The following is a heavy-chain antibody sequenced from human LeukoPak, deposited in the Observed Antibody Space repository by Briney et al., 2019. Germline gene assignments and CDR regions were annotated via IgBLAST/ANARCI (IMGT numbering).Heavy chain of an antibody. V-gene: IGHV3-21*01. CDR1: GFTFSSYC. CDR3: ARDLRSSGYYAFDY. D-gene: IGHD3-22*01. Sequence: GGSLRLSCAASGFTFSSYCMNWVRQAPGKGLEWVSFISSSSSYIYYADSVKGRFTISRDNAKNSLYLQMNSLRAEDTAVYYCARDLRSSGYYAFDYWGQGTLVTVSS. CDR2: ISSSSSYI. J-gene: IGHJ4*02.